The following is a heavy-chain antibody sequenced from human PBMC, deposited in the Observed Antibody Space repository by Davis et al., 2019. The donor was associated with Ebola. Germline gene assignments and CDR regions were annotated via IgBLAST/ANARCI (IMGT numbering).Heavy chain of an antibody. J-gene: IGHJ1*01. CDR1: GFTFSTSI. Sequence: PGGSLRLPCSVSGFTFSTSIMNWVRQSPGKGLEWVSGIGVSGNTYYADSVKGRFTISRDNSKNTLYLQMDSLGADDTAVYYCAEDRQLNYWGQGTLVTVSS. CDR2: IGVSGNT. D-gene: IGHD1-1*01. V-gene: IGHV3-23*01. CDR3: AEDRQLNY.